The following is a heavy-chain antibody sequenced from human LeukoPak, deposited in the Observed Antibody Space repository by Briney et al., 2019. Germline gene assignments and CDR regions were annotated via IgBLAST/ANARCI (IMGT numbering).Heavy chain of an antibody. J-gene: IGHJ4*02. CDR2: INHSGST. D-gene: IGHD6-19*01. CDR1: GGSFSGYY. Sequence: PSETLSLTCAVYGGSFSGYYWSWIRQPPGKGLEWIGEINHSGSTNYNPSLESRVTISVDTSKNQFSLKLSSVTAADTAVYYCARGAPVAGTAFDYWGQGTLVTVSS. V-gene: IGHV4-34*01. CDR3: ARGAPVAGTAFDY.